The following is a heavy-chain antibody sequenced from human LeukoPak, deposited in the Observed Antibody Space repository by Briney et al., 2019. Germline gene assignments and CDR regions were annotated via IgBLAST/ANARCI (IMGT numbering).Heavy chain of an antibody. J-gene: IGHJ4*02. CDR1: GGSVSSYD. CDR2: IYDSGRT. D-gene: IGHD3-22*01. CDR3: ARSTDYYDSSGYPVPGDFDY. V-gene: IGHV4-59*02. Sequence: SETLSLTCTVSGGSVSSYDWSWIRQPPGKGLEWIGYIYDSGRTNYNPSPKSRVTISVDTSKNQFSLKLSSVTAADTAVYYCARSTDYYDSSGYPVPGDFDYWGQGTLVTVSS.